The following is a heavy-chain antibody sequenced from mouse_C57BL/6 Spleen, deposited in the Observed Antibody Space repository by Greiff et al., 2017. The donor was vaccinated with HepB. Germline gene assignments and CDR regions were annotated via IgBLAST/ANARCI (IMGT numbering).Heavy chain of an antibody. D-gene: IGHD3-2*02. J-gene: IGHJ3*01. CDR2: INPSNGGT. V-gene: IGHV1-53*01. CDR1: GYTFTSYW. Sequence: QVQLQQPGTELVKPGASVKLSCKASGYTFTSYWMHWVKQRPGQGLEWIGNINPSNGGTNYNEKFKSKATLPVDKSSSTAYMQRSSLTSEDSAVYYCARGGSSGYPFAYWGQGTLVTVSA. CDR3: ARGGSSGYPFAY.